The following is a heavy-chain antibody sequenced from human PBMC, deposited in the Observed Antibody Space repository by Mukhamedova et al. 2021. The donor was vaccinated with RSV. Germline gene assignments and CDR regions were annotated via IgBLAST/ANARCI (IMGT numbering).Heavy chain of an antibody. CDR2: ISGSGGST. V-gene: IGHV3-23*01. J-gene: IGHJ3*02. Sequence: EWVSAISGSGGSTYYADSVKGRFTISRDNSKNTLYLQTNSLRAEDTAASYCAKDLNAFPPLDIWGPGPMATLPS. CDR3: AKDLNAFPPLDI. D-gene: IGHD3-16*01.